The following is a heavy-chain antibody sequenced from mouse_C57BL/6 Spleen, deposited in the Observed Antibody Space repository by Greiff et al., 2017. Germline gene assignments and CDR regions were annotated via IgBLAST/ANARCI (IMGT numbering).Heavy chain of an antibody. V-gene: IGHV1-55*01. D-gene: IGHD1-1*01. CDR2: IYPGSGST. J-gene: IGHJ1*03. CDR3: ARGYYSSSGYFDV. CDR1: GYTFTSYW. Sequence: VQLQQPGAELVKPGASVKMSCKASGYTFTSYWITWVKQRPGQGLEWIGDIYPGSGSTNYNEKFKSKATLTVDTSSSTAYMQLSSLTSEDSAVYYGARGYYSSSGYFDVWGTGTTVTVSS.